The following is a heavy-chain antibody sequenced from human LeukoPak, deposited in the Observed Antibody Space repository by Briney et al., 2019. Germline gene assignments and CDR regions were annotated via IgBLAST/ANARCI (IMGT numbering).Heavy chain of an antibody. CDR3: ARGSTYYDFWSGYYTGDYFDY. V-gene: IGHV4-34*01. J-gene: IGHJ4*02. CDR2: LNQIGST. Sequence: SETLSLACAVYGGSFSGYYWSWIRQPPGKGLKWFGELNQIGSTNYNPSLKSRVTISVDTSKNQFSLKLSSVTAADTAVYYCARGSTYYDFWSGYYTGDYFDYWGQGTLVTVSS. D-gene: IGHD3-3*01. CDR1: GGSFSGYY.